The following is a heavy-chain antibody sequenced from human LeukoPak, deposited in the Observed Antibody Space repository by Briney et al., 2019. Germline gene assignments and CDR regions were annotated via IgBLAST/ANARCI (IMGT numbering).Heavy chain of an antibody. V-gene: IGHV4-61*02. CDR3: ARISSGTRTYYYYMDV. CDR2: IYTSGST. CDR1: GGSIRSGSYY. D-gene: IGHD3-10*01. Sequence: SETLPLTCTVSGGSIRSGSYYWSWIRQPAGKGLEWIGRIYTSGSTNYNPSLKSRVTISVDTSKNQFSLKLSSVTAADTAVYYCARISSGTRTYYYYMDVWGKGTTVTISS. J-gene: IGHJ6*03.